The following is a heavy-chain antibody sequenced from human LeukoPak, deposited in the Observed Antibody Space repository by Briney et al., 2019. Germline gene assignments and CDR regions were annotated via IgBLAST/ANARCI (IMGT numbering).Heavy chain of an antibody. D-gene: IGHD2-15*01. CDR1: GYSFTSYW. V-gene: IGHV5-51*01. CDR2: IYPGDSDT. CDR3: ARLDLACSGGSCYRLYYFDY. Sequence: GESLKISCKGSGYSFTSYWIAWVRQMPGKGLEWMGIIYPGDSDTGYSPSFQGQVTISADKSISTAYLQWSSLKASDTAMYYCARLDLACSGGSCYRLYYFDYWGQGTLVTVSS. J-gene: IGHJ4*02.